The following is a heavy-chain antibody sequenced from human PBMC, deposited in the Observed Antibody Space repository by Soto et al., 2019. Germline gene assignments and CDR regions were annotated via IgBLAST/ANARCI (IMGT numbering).Heavy chain of an antibody. CDR1: GFTFSSYG. D-gene: IGHD6-19*01. J-gene: IGHJ6*02. Sequence: PGGSLRLSCAASGFTFSSYGMHWVRQAPGKGLEWVADISYDGSNKYYADSVKGRFTISRDNSKNTLYLQMNSLRAEDTAVYYCAKRTVAGTNYYYGMDVWGQGTTVTVSS. CDR2: ISYDGSNK. CDR3: AKRTVAGTNYYYGMDV. V-gene: IGHV3-30*18.